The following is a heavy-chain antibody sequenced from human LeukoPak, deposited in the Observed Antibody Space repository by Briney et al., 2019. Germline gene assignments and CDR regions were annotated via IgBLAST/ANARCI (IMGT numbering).Heavy chain of an antibody. D-gene: IGHD2-15*01. CDR2: MNPNSGNT. CDR3: ARGEDIVVVVADGGHDAFDI. V-gene: IGHV1-8*01. J-gene: IGHJ3*02. CDR1: GYTSTSYD. Sequence: GASVKVSCKASGYTSTSYDINWVRLATGQGLEWMGWMNPNSGNTGYAQKFQGRVTMTRNTSISTAYMELSSLRSEDTAVYYCARGEDIVVVVADGGHDAFDIWGQGTMVTVSS.